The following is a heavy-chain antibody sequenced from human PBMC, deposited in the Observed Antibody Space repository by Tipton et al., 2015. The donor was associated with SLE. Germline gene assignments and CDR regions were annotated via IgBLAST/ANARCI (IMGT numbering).Heavy chain of an antibody. V-gene: IGHV4-38-2*02. CDR3: ARRDGSRDYYYVDV. Sequence: TLSLTCTVSGASLSDDYYWGWFRQPPGKGLEWIGNIYHSGNTYYNPSLTSRVTLSVDASKNQFSLKLSTVTAADTAVYYCARRDGSRDYYYVDVWGKGTTVTVSS. CDR2: IYHSGNT. J-gene: IGHJ6*03. CDR1: GASLSDDYY. D-gene: IGHD1-1*01.